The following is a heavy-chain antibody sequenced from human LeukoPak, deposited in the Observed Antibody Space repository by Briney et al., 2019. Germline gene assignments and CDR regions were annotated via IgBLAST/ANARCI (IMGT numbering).Heavy chain of an antibody. V-gene: IGHV3-11*04. D-gene: IGHD2-2*01. J-gene: IGHJ4*02. CDR3: ARHCTSSSCYSFDY. CDR1: GFTFSDFY. CDR2: ISASGSAI. Sequence: GGSLRLSCAASGFTFSDFYMSWLRQAPGKGLEWISSISASGSAIYYADSVKGRFTISRDNAKNSLRLQMDGLRAEDTALYYCARHCTSSSCYSFDYWGQGTLVTVSS.